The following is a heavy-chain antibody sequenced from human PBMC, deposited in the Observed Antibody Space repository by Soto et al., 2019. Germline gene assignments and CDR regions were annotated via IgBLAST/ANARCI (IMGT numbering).Heavy chain of an antibody. Sequence: EVQLLESGGGLVQPGGSLRLSCAASGFTFSSYAMSWVRQAPGKGLEWVSAISGSGGSTYYADSVKGRFTISRDNSKNTLYLQMNGLRAEDTAVYYCAKDLLQAVGGDAFDIWRQGTMVAVSS. D-gene: IGHD3-16*01. CDR3: AKDLLQAVGGDAFDI. CDR2: ISGSGGST. V-gene: IGHV3-23*01. CDR1: GFTFSSYA. J-gene: IGHJ3*02.